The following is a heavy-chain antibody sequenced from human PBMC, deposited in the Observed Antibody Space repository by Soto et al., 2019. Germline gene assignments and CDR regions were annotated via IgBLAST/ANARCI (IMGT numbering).Heavy chain of an antibody. J-gene: IGHJ4*02. CDR3: AITYRYSYFDY. CDR1: GFTFSDYA. V-gene: IGHV3-23*01. CDR2: ISATGGVT. Sequence: GGPLRLSCSASGFTFSDYAMSWVRQAPGKGLEWVSAISATGGVTYNADSLKGRFTLSRDNSKNTLYLQMNSLRAEDTAVYYCAITYRYSYFDYWGQGTLVTVSS. D-gene: IGHD5-12*01.